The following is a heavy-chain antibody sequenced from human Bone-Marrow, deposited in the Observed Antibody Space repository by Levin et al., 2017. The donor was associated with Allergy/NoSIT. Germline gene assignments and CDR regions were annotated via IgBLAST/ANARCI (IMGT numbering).Heavy chain of an antibody. CDR2: IYHSGST. CDR1: GYSISSGYY. V-gene: IGHV4-38-2*02. D-gene: IGHD3-10*01. CDR3: ARDKVVRGVEEWFDP. Sequence: LSQTLSLTCAVSGYSISSGYYWGWIRQPPGKGLEWIGSIYHSGSTYYNPSLKSRVTISVDTSKNQFSLKLSSVTAADTAVYYCARDKVVRGVEEWFDPWGQGTLVTVSS. J-gene: IGHJ5*02.